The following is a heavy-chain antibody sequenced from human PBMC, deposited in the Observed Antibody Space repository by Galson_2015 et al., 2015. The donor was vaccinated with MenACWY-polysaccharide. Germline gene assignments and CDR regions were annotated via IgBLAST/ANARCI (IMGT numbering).Heavy chain of an antibody. D-gene: IGHD1-26*01. Sequence: ETLSLTCTVSSGSFSSSGFCWGWIRQSPGKGLEWIGTLCYSGTTNYNPSLKSRVTISVDTSRSQFSLKVTSVTAADTAVYYCARKNSGRTYAYYYMDVWGKGTTVTVSS. V-gene: IGHV4-39*01. CDR3: ARKNSGRTYAYYYMDV. J-gene: IGHJ6*03. CDR1: SGSFSSSGFC. CDR2: LCYSGTT.